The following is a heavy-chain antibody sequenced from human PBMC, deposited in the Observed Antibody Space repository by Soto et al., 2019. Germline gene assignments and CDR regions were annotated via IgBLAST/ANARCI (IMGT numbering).Heavy chain of an antibody. V-gene: IGHV3-21*01. D-gene: IGHD2-15*01. Sequence: EVQLVESGGGLVKPGGSLRLSCAASGFTFSSYSMNWVRQAPGKGLEWVSSISSSSSYIYYADSVKGRFTISRDNAKNALYLQINSLRAEATAAYSCASRDSYCSGGSCYLDYWGQGTLVTVSS. CDR3: ASRDSYCSGGSCYLDY. CDR1: GFTFSSYS. J-gene: IGHJ4*02. CDR2: ISSSSSYI.